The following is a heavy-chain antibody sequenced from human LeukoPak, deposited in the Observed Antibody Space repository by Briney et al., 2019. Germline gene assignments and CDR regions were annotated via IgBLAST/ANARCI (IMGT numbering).Heavy chain of an antibody. J-gene: IGHJ4*02. V-gene: IGHV1-69*04. CDR3: ARDYGDYSYYFDY. Sequence: SVNVSCKASGGTFSSYTISWVRQAPGQGREWMGRIIPILGIANYAQQFQGRVTITADKSTSTAYMELSSLRSEDTAVYYCARDYGDYSYYFDYWGQGTLVTVSS. CDR2: IIPILGIA. CDR1: GGTFSSYT. D-gene: IGHD4-17*01.